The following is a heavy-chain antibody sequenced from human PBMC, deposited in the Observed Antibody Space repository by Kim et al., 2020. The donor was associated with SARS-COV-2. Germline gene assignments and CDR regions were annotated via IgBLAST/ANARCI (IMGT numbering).Heavy chain of an antibody. CDR3: ARAAGDDYSNYEAFDI. D-gene: IGHD4-4*01. Sequence: SVKGRFTISRDNAKNSLYLQMNSLRAEDTAVYYCARAAGDDYSNYEAFDIWGQGTMVTVSS. J-gene: IGHJ3*02. V-gene: IGHV3-48*03.